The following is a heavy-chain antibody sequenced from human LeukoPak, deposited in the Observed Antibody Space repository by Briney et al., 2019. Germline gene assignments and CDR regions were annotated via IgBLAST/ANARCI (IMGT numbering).Heavy chain of an antibody. CDR2: ISWNSGNI. CDR3: ARAGGVIKPLDY. CDR1: GFTFDDYA. V-gene: IGHV3-9*01. J-gene: IGHJ4*02. D-gene: IGHD2/OR15-2a*01. Sequence: GGSLRLSCAASGFTFDDYAMHWVRQVPGKGLEWVSGISWNSGNIEYADSVKGRFTISRDNSKNTLFLQMNSLRAEDTAVFYCARAGGVIKPLDYWGQGTLVTVSS.